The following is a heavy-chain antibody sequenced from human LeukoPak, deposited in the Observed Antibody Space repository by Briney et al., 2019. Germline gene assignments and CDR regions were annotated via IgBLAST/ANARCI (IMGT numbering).Heavy chain of an antibody. V-gene: IGHV3-7*01. Sequence: PGGSLRLSCAASGFTFATYWMSWVRQAPGKGLEWVANMNQDGSAKGYEDSVKGRFTISRDNARNSLYLQMSSLRPEDTAVYYCATYTHWVAGDVWGQGTTVTVSS. J-gene: IGHJ6*02. CDR3: ATYTHWVAGDV. CDR2: MNQDGSAK. D-gene: IGHD3-16*01. CDR1: GFTFATYW.